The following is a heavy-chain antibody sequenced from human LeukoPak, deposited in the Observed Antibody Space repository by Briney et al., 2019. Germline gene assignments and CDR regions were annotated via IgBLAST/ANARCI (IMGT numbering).Heavy chain of an antibody. V-gene: IGHV4-59*01. CDR2: IYYRGST. D-gene: IGHD6-6*01. Sequence: SETLSLTCTVSGGSISSYYWSWIRQPPGKGLEWIGYIYYRGSTNYNPSLKSRVTISVDTSKNQFSLKLSSVTAADTAVYYCTGGSSSIFDYWGQGTLVTVSS. CDR3: TGGSSSIFDY. J-gene: IGHJ4*02. CDR1: GGSISSYY.